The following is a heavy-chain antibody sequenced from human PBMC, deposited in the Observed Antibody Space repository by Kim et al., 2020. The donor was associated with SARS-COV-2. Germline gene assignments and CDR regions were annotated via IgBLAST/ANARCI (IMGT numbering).Heavy chain of an antibody. V-gene: IGHV4-39*02. CDR2: IYYSGST. Sequence: SETLSLTCTVSGGSISSSSYYWGWIRQPPGKGLEWIGSIYYSGSTYYNPSLKSRVTISVDTSKNQFSLKLSSVTAADTAVYYCATEERTQPMALAPMVRGVIMGSGMDVWGQGTTVTVSS. CDR1: GGSISSSSYY. D-gene: IGHD3-10*01. J-gene: IGHJ6*02. CDR3: ATEERTQPMALAPMVRGVIMGSGMDV.